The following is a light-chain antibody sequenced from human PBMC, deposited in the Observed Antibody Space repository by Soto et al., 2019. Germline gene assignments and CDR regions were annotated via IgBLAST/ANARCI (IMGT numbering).Light chain of an antibody. CDR2: DVS. CDR3: SSYTRSSPDV. CDR1: SSDVGGYNY. Sequence: QSVLTQPASVSGSPGQSITISYTGTSSDVGGYNYVSRDQQHPGKAPKLMIYDVSNRPSGVSNRFSGSKSGNTASLTISGLQAEDEADYYCSSYTRSSPDVFATGTKLAVL. V-gene: IGLV2-14*01. J-gene: IGLJ1*01.